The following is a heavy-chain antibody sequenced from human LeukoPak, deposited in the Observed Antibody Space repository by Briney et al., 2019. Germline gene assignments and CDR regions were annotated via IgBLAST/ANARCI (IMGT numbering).Heavy chain of an antibody. Sequence: SETLSLTCNVSGGSISSYYWSWIRQPPGKGLEWIGNVYYSGSTNYNPSLKSRVTISVDTSKNQFSLKLSSVTAADTAVYYCARGGLWLESFDYWGQGTLVTVSS. CDR1: GGSISSYY. CDR3: ARGGLWLESFDY. CDR2: VYYSGST. J-gene: IGHJ4*02. V-gene: IGHV4-59*01. D-gene: IGHD6-19*01.